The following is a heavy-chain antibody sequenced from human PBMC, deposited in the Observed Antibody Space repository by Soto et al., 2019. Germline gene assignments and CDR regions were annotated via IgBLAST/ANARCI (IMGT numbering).Heavy chain of an antibody. V-gene: IGHV4-31*03. D-gene: IGHD6-19*01. CDR2: IYYSGST. CDR1: GGSISSGGYY. Sequence: SETLSLTCTVSGGSISSGGYYWSWIRQHPGKGLEWIGYIYYSGSTYYNPSLKSRVTISVDTSKNQFSLKLSSVTAADTAVYYCARESGRAVAGPGYAFDIWGQGTMVTVSS. J-gene: IGHJ3*02. CDR3: ARESGRAVAGPGYAFDI.